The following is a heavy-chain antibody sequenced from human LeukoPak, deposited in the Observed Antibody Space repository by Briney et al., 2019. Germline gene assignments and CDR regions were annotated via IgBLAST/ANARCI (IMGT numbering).Heavy chain of an antibody. CDR1: GFTFSSYS. CDR2: ISSSSSYI. CDR3: ARDPLLGWLLLRYFDY. D-gene: IGHD3-22*01. J-gene: IGHJ4*02. V-gene: IGHV3-21*01. Sequence: GSLRLSCAASGFTFSSYSMNWVRQAPGKGLEWVSSISSSSSYIYYADSVKGRFTISRDNAKNSLYLQMNSLRAEDTAVYYCARDPLLGWLLLRYFDYWGQGTLVTVSS.